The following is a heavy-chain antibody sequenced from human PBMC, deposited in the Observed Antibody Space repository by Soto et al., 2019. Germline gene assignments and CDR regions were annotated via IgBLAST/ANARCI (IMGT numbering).Heavy chain of an antibody. J-gene: IGHJ4*02. Sequence: PGGSLRLSCAASGFTFSSYWMSWVRQAPGKGLEWVANIKLDGSEKDCVDSVKGRFTISRDNAKKSLYLQMNSLRAEDTAVYYCARVGGFCSGGSCQVLFFDSWGQGALVTVSS. CDR3: ARVGGFCSGGSCQVLFFDS. CDR1: GFTFSSYW. CDR2: IKLDGSEK. V-gene: IGHV3-7*01. D-gene: IGHD2-15*01.